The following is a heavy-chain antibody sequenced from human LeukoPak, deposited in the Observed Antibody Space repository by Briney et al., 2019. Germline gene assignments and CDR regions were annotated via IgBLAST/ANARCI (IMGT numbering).Heavy chain of an antibody. D-gene: IGHD6-13*01. CDR3: ARGGSSSWYYFDY. Sequence: SSETLSLTCTVSGGSISSYYWSWIRQPPGKGLEWVGYIYYSGRTNYNPSLKSRVTISVDTSKNQFSLKLSSVTAADTAVYYCARGGSSSWYYFDYWGQGTLVTVSS. CDR2: IYYSGRT. CDR1: GGSISSYY. V-gene: IGHV4-59*01. J-gene: IGHJ4*02.